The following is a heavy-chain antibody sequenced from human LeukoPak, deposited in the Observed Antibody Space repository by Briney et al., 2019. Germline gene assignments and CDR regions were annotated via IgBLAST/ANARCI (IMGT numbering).Heavy chain of an antibody. D-gene: IGHD6-13*01. CDR2: IHHDGST. V-gene: IGHV4-4*07. Sequence: SETLSLTCTISGGSISHYYWAWLRQSATLGLEWIGRIHHDGSTNYSPSLRSRVILSVDASKNQFSLRLNSTNAADTAIYYCARGGSSWFAHFDFWGQGIPVTVSS. CDR3: ARGGSSWFAHFDF. CDR1: GGSISHYY. J-gene: IGHJ4*02.